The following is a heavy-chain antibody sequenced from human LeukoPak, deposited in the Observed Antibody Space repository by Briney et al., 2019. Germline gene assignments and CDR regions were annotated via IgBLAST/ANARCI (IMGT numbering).Heavy chain of an antibody. CDR1: GFTFSSYA. CDR2: ISGSGGTT. CDR3: ARERGSSGGNTNGYFDY. J-gene: IGHJ4*02. Sequence: PGGSLRLSCAASGFTFSSYAMSWVRQAPGKGLEGVSVISGSGGTTYSADSVKGRFTISRDNSKNTLYLQMNSLRAEDTAAYYFARERGSSGGNTNGYFDYWGQGALVTVSS. V-gene: IGHV3-23*01. D-gene: IGHD4-23*01.